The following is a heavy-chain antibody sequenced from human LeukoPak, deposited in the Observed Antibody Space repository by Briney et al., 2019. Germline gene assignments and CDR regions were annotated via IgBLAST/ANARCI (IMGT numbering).Heavy chain of an antibody. V-gene: IGHV3-64D*09. CDR1: GSTFSKYA. CDR2: INDNGRST. J-gene: IGHJ4*02. Sequence: GGSLRLSCSASGSTFSKYAMHWVRQAPGKGLEYVSAINDNGRSTYYADSVKGRFSISRDNSKNTLYLQMSSLRAEDTAVYYCVKYSSGWYYDYWGQGTLVTVSS. CDR3: VKYSSGWYYDY. D-gene: IGHD6-19*01.